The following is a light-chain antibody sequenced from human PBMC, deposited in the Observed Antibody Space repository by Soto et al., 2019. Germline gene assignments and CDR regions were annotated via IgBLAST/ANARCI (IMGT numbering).Light chain of an antibody. Sequence: EIVITLSPSALSVSPGERATLSCRASQSVSSNLAWYQQKPGQAPRLLIYGASTRATGIPARFSGSGPGTEFTLTISSLQSEDFAVYHCQQYNIWPVTFCGVAKVDI. CDR2: GAS. V-gene: IGKV3-15*01. CDR3: QQYNIWPVT. CDR1: QSVSSN. J-gene: IGKJ4*01.